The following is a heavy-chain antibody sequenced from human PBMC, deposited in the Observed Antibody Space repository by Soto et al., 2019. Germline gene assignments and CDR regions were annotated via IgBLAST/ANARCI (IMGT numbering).Heavy chain of an antibody. D-gene: IGHD2-8*01. CDR3: ARDSDIVLMVYAMFDY. V-gene: IGHV1-18*01. Sequence: ASVKVSCKASGYTFTSYGISWVRQAPGQGLEWMGWISAYNGNTNYAQKLQGRVTMTTDTSTSTAYMELRSLRSDDTAVYYCARDSDIVLMVYAMFDYWGQGTLVTVSS. CDR2: ISAYNGNT. J-gene: IGHJ4*02. CDR1: GYTFTSYG.